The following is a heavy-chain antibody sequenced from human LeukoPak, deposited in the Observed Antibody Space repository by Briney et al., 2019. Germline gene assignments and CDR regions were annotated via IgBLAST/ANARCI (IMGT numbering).Heavy chain of an antibody. CDR2: ISSSSSTI. J-gene: IGHJ6*03. V-gene: IGHV3-48*01. CDR1: GFTFSSYS. D-gene: IGHD3-10*01. Sequence: GGSLRLSRAASGFTFSSYSMNWVREAPGKGLEWVSYISSSSSTIYYADSVKGRFTISRDNAKNSLYLQMNSLRAEDTAVYYCARDRGYYYYYMDVWGKGTTVTVSS. CDR3: ARDRGYYYYYMDV.